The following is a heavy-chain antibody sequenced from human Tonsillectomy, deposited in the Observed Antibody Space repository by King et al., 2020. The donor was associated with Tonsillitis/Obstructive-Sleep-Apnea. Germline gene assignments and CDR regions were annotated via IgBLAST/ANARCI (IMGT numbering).Heavy chain of an antibody. D-gene: IGHD4-17*01. V-gene: IGHV4-59*01. J-gene: IGHJ6*03. CDR3: ARTKLGYGDYEFTYYMDV. CDR2: IYYSGTT. CDR1: DGSISSYY. Sequence: VQLQESGPGLVKPSETLSLTCTVSDGSISSYYWSWVRQPPGKGLEWIGYIYYSGTTNYNPSLKSRVTISVDTSKNQFSLKLRSVTAADTAVYYCARTKLGYGDYEFTYYMDVWGKGTTVTVSS.